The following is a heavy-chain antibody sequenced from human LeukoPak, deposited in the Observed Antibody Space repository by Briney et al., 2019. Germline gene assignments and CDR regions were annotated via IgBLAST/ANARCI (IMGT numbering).Heavy chain of an antibody. CDR2: IWYDGSNK. Sequence: PGRSLRLSCAASGFTFSSYGMHWVRQAPGKGLEWVAVIWYDGSNKYYADSVKGRFTISRDNSENTLYLQMNSLRAEDTAVYYCASGSSSWYGDYFDYWGQGTLVTVSS. CDR3: ASGSSSWYGDYFDY. D-gene: IGHD6-13*01. V-gene: IGHV3-33*01. CDR1: GFTFSSYG. J-gene: IGHJ4*02.